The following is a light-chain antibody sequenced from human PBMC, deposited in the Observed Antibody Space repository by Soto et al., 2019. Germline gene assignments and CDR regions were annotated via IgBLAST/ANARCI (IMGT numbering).Light chain of an antibody. CDR1: QSFSSSY. CDR2: GAS. Sequence: EIVMTQSPATLSVSPGERATLSSGASQSFSSSYVAWYQHKPGQAPRLLIYGASNRATGIPDRFSGSGSGTDFTLTISRLEPEDFAVYYCQQYGSSGTFGQGTKVDI. J-gene: IGKJ1*01. V-gene: IGKV3-20*01. CDR3: QQYGSSGT.